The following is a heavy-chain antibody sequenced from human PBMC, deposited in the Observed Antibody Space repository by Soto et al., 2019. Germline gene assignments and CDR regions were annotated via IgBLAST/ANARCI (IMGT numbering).Heavy chain of an antibody. J-gene: IGHJ3*01. CDR1: AFTCSDYH. V-gene: IGHV3-23*01. CDR2: FRGGGVSA. CDR3: VREGSGWSSPCSFHL. Sequence: PGGSLGLSCAASAFTCSDYHMRWVRQARGKGLEWVSVFRGGGVSAYYADSVQGRFTISRDNSKKKLYLQMNSLRAEDTALYYCVREGSGWSSPCSFHLSGRGTMVTV. D-gene: IGHD6-19*01.